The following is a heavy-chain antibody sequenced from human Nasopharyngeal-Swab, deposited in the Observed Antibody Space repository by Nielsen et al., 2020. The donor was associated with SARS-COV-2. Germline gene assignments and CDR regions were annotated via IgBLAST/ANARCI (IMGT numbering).Heavy chain of an antibody. Sequence: APVKVSCKPSGYTFTNFGISWVRQAPGQGLEWMGWITAYNGNTNYAQNLQGRVTMTSDTSTNTAYMELRSLRSDDTAVYYCARLGGGTLDYWGQGTLVTVSS. D-gene: IGHD4-23*01. J-gene: IGHJ4*02. V-gene: IGHV1-18*01. CDR3: ARLGGGTLDY. CDR1: GYTFTNFG. CDR2: ITAYNGNT.